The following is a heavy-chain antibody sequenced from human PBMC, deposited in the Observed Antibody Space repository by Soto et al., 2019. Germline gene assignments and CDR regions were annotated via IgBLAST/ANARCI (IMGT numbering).Heavy chain of an antibody. Sequence: SETLSLTCTVSGGSISSYCWTWIRQPPGEGLEWIGCIYNSGSTNYNPSLKSRVTISVDTSKNQFSLKLSSVTAADTAVYYCARGYSGSYYDWFDPWGQGTLVTVSS. CDR3: ARGYSGSYYDWFDP. CDR1: GGSISSYC. CDR2: IYNSGST. V-gene: IGHV4-59*08. D-gene: IGHD1-26*01. J-gene: IGHJ5*02.